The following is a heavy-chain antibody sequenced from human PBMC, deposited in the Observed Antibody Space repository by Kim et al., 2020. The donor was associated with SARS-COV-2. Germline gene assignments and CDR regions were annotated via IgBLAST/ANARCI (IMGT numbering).Heavy chain of an antibody. CDR3: AKDQVRGSSSTAEYFQH. V-gene: IGHV3-23*01. D-gene: IGHD6-13*01. Sequence: GGSLRLSCAASGFTFSSYAMSWVRQAPGKGLEWVSAISGSGGSTYYADSVKGRFTISRDNSKNTLYLQMNSLRAEDTAVYYCAKDQVRGSSSTAEYFQHWGQGTLVTVSS. J-gene: IGHJ1*01. CDR1: GFTFSSYA. CDR2: ISGSGGST.